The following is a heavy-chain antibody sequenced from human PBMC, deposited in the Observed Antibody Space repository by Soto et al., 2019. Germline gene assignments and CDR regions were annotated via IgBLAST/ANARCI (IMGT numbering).Heavy chain of an antibody. D-gene: IGHD6-13*01. CDR3: AVSSSTTSY. Sequence: GGSLRLSCAASGFTFSSYGMHWVRQAPGKGLEWVAVISYDGSNKYYADSVKGRFTISRDNSKNTLYLQMNSLRAEDTAVYYCAVSSSTTSYWGQGTLVTVSS. CDR2: ISYDGSNK. V-gene: IGHV3-30*03. J-gene: IGHJ4*02. CDR1: GFTFSSYG.